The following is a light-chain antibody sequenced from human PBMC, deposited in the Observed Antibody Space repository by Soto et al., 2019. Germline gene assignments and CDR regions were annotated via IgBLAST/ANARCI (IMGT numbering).Light chain of an antibody. CDR3: QQYNNWPLFT. CDR2: GAS. V-gene: IGKV3-15*01. Sequence: EIVMTQSPATLSVSPGERATLFCRASQSVSSSLAWYQQKPGQAPRLLIYGASTRATGIPARFSGSGSGTEFTLTITSLQSEDFAVYYCQQYNNWPLFTFGPGTKVDIK. J-gene: IGKJ3*01. CDR1: QSVSSS.